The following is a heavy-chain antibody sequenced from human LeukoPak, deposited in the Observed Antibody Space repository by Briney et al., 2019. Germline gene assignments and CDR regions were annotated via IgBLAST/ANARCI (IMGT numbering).Heavy chain of an antibody. J-gene: IGHJ4*02. V-gene: IGHV3-23*01. D-gene: IGHD6-13*01. CDR3: AKGGYSSSWYADFDY. Sequence: GGSLRLSCAASGFTFDDYGMSWVRHAPGKGLEWVSAISGSGGSTYYADSVKGRFTISRDNSKNTLYLQMNSLRAEDTAVYYCAKGGYSSSWYADFDYWGQGTLVTVSS. CDR2: ISGSGGST. CDR1: GFTFDDYG.